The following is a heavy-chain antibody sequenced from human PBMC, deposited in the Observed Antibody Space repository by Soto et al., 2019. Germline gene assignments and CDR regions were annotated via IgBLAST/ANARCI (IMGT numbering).Heavy chain of an antibody. CDR1: GYTFTNYL. CDR3: ARVPLYQPLIAFDI. CDR2: INTGSGNT. V-gene: IGHV1-3*04. Sequence: ASVKVSCKAFGYTFTNYLIHWVRQAPGQRLEKLRWINTGSGNTKYSQKYQGRVTITRDTSATTAYMELSSLRFEDTAVYYFARVPLYQPLIAFDIWGQGTMVTVSS. D-gene: IGHD2-2*01. J-gene: IGHJ3*02.